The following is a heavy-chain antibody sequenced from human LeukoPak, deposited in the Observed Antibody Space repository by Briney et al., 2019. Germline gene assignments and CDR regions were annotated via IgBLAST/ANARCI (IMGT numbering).Heavy chain of an antibody. CDR1: GFIFSSFW. D-gene: IGHD5-18*01. Sequence: GGSLRLSCAASGFIFSSFWMSWFRQAPGKGLEWVANIKQDGSEKYYVDSVKGRFTISRDNARSSLYLQMDSLRAEDTAVYYCARLQLYYYYYGMDVWGQGTTVTVSS. CDR2: IKQDGSEK. J-gene: IGHJ6*02. V-gene: IGHV3-7*03. CDR3: ARLQLYYYYYGMDV.